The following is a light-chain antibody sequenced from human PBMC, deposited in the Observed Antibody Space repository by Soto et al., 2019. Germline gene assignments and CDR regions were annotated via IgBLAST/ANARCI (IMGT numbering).Light chain of an antibody. CDR1: MRDVGAYNL. V-gene: IGLV2-14*01. CDR2: EVR. Sequence: QSVLTQPASVSGSAGQSITISCSGTMRDVGAYNLVSWYQQHPGTAPKLIIYEVRNRPSSISTRFSGSRSGNTASLTISGRLPEDEGDDYCSAYTAGSTLVFGGGTKLTVL. J-gene: IGLJ3*02. CDR3: SAYTAGSTLV.